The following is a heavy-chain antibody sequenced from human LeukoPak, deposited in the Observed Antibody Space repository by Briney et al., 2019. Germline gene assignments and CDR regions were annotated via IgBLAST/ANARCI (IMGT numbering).Heavy chain of an antibody. CDR3: ASTDYGGNSGY. CDR1: GGSISSGGYY. J-gene: IGHJ4*02. Sequence: PSETLSLTCTVSGGSISSGGYYWSWIRQPRGKGLEWIGYIYHSGSTYYNPSLKSRVTISVDRSKNQFSLKLSSVTAADTAVYYCASTDYGGNSGYWGQGTLVTVSS. D-gene: IGHD4-23*01. CDR2: IYHSGST. V-gene: IGHV4-30-2*01.